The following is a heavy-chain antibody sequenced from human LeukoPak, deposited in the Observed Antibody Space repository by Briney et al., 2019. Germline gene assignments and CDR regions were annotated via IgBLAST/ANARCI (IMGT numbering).Heavy chain of an antibody. V-gene: IGHV3-23*01. CDR1: GFTFSRYA. D-gene: IGHD3-22*01. CDR2: ISGSGEST. Sequence: GGSLRLSCAASGFTFSRYAMSWVRQARGKGLEWVLGISGSGESTYYADSVKGRFTISRDNSKNTFYLQMNRLRADDTAVYYCASDYDSSGFHTSLLDYWGQGTLVTVSS. CDR3: ASDYDSSGFHTSLLDY. J-gene: IGHJ4*02.